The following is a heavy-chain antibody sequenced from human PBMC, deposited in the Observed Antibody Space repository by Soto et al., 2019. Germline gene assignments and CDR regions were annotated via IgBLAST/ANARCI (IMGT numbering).Heavy chain of an antibody. V-gene: IGHV4-31*03. CDR1: YSSISSGCYY. J-gene: IGHJ4*02. CDR3: ARSSTSANYFDY. CDR2: IYYSGST. D-gene: IGHD2-2*01. Sequence: PSETRSLTCTLSYSSISSGCYYWSWIRQHPGKGLEWIGYIYYSGSTYYNPSLKSRVTISVDTSKNQFSLKLSSVTAADTAVYYCARSSTSANYFDYWGQGTLVTVS.